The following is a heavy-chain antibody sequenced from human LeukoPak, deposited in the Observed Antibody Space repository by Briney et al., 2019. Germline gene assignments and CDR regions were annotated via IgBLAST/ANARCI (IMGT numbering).Heavy chain of an antibody. CDR1: GYTFTSYD. Sequence: ASVKVSCKASGYTFTSYDINWVRQATGQGLEWMGRIIPILGIANYAQKFQGRVTITADKSTSTAYMELSSLRSEDTAVYYCASLPGHSSGWSFDYWGQGTLVTVSS. CDR2: IIPILGIA. J-gene: IGHJ4*02. V-gene: IGHV1-69*04. CDR3: ASLPGHSSGWSFDY. D-gene: IGHD6-19*01.